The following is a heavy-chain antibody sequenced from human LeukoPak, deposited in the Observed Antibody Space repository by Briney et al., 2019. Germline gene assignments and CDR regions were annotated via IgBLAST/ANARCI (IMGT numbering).Heavy chain of an antibody. D-gene: IGHD3-22*01. J-gene: IGHJ4*02. CDR3: TRDVPYYDSTGYYFDY. CDR1: GFTFGDYA. V-gene: IGHV3-49*04. CDR2: IGSKASGGTT. Sequence: GGSLRLSCTASGFTFGDYAMSWVRQAPGKGLEWVGFIGSKASGGTTEYAASVKGRFTISRDDSKSIAYLQMNSLKTEDTAVYYCTRDVPYYDSTGYYFDYWGQGTLVTVSS.